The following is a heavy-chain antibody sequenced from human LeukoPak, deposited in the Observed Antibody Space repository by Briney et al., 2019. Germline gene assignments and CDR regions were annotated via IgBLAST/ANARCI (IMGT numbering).Heavy chain of an antibody. CDR3: AKVRGYSYGYFDY. CDR1: GFTFDDYA. V-gene: IGHV3-9*01. D-gene: IGHD5-18*01. CDR2: ISWNSGSI. J-gene: IGHJ4*02. Sequence: GGSLRLSCAASGFTFDDYAMHWVRQAPGKGLEWVSGISWNSGSIDHADSVKGRFTISRDNAKNSLYLQMNSLRAEDTALYYCAKVRGYSYGYFDYWGQGTLVTVSS.